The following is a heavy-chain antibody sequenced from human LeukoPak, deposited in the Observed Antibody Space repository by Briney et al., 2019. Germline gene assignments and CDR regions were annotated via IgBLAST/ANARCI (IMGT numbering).Heavy chain of an antibody. CDR3: TRRQWTAYAIGDY. CDR2: IYPSDSET. CDR1: GFSFTSYW. D-gene: IGHD2-8*01. V-gene: IGHV5-51*01. Sequence: GESLKISCKGSGFSFTSYWIAWVRQMPGKGLEWMGIIYPSDSETRYNPAFQGQVTISADKSNTTAYLQWSSLKASDTAIYYCTRRQWTAYAIGDYWGQGTLVTVSS. J-gene: IGHJ4*02.